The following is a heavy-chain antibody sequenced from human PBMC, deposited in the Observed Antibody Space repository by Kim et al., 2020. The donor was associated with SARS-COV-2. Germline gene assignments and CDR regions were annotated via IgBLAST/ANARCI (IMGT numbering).Heavy chain of an antibody. D-gene: IGHD3-9*01. CDR2: LSGRDDTT. CDR3: ARRLDGSRPFAY. CDR1: GFTFSNSV. V-gene: IGHV3-23*01. J-gene: IGHJ4*02. Sequence: GGSLRLSCAASGFTFSNSVLSWVRQAPGKGLAWVSTLSGRDDTTYYADSVKGRFSISRDTSKSTLYLQMNSLRVEDTALYYCARRLDGSRPFAYWGQG.